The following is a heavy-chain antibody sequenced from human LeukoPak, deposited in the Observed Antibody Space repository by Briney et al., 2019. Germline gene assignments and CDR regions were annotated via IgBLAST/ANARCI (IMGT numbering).Heavy chain of an antibody. D-gene: IGHD5-24*01. CDR3: ARGLQENLAWLKAFSAFDI. CDR1: GYTFTSYG. Sequence: ASVKVSCKASGYTFTSYGISWVRQAPGQGLEGMGWISAYNGNTNYAEKLQGRVTMTTDTSTSTAYMELRSLRSDDTALYFCARGLQENLAWLKAFSAFDIWGPGTMVTVSS. V-gene: IGHV1-18*01. J-gene: IGHJ3*02. CDR2: ISAYNGNT.